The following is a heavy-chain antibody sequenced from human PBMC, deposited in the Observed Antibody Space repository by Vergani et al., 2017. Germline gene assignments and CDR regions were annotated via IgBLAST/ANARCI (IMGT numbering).Heavy chain of an antibody. J-gene: IGHJ4*02. CDR2: IRSKNDGGTA. D-gene: IGHD2-2*02. CDR1: GVTFTAHG. CDR3: YTDYHDY. V-gene: IGHV3-15*01. Sequence: EVQLVESGGGLVQPGGSLRLSCVASGVTFTAHGLNWVRQAPGKGLEWIGRIRSKNDGGTADYAAPLKGRFTISRDDSKDSAFLLVNNLKTEDTAVYFCYTDYHDYWGQGTLVTVSS.